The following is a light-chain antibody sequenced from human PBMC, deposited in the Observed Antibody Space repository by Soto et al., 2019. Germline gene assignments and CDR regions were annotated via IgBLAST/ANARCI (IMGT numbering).Light chain of an antibody. J-gene: IGLJ1*01. CDR3: SSYTSTSTLYV. Sequence: QSALTQPASVSLSPGQSITISCTGTSRDVGNYNYVSWYQQDPGKAPKLIIYEVSNRPSGVSSRFSGSKSDNTASLTISGLQAEDEADYCCSSYTSTSTLYVFGTGTKVTVL. CDR2: EVS. CDR1: SRDVGNYNY. V-gene: IGLV2-14*01.